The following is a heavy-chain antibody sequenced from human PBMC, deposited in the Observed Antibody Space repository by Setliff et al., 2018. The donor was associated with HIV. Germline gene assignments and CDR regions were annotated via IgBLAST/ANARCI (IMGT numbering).Heavy chain of an antibody. CDR2: IWYDGSNK. V-gene: IGHV3-33*06. J-gene: IGHJ4*02. Sequence: GGSLRLSCAASGFTFSSYGMHWVRQAPGKGLEWVAVIWYDGSNKYYADSVKGRFTISRDNSKNTLYLQMNSLRAEDTAVYYCAKDLVTTTGPGYWGQGTLVTVSS. D-gene: IGHD1-1*01. CDR3: AKDLVTTTGPGY. CDR1: GFTFSSYG.